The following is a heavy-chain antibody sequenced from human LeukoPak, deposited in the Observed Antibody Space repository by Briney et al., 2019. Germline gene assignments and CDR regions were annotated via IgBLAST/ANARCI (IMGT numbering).Heavy chain of an antibody. D-gene: IGHD3-10*01. V-gene: IGHV4-39*01. CDR2: IYYSGST. Sequence: PSETLSLTCTVSGGSISSSSYYWGWIRQPPGKGLEWIGCIYYSGSTYYNPSLKSRVTISVDTSKNQFSLKLSSVTAADTAVYYCARPMVRGYYYYYMDVWGKGTTVTVSS. J-gene: IGHJ6*03. CDR3: ARPMVRGYYYYYMDV. CDR1: GGSISSSSYY.